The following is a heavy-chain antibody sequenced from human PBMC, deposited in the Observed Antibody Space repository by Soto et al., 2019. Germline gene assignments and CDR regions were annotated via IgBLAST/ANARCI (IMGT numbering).Heavy chain of an antibody. CDR3: ARAGWRTFDI. CDR2: IYYSGST. Sequence: QVQLQESGPGLVKPSETLSLTCTVSGGSISSYYWSWIRQPPGKGLEWIGYIYYSGSTNYNPSLKSRVTISVDTSKNQFSLKLSSVTAADTAVYYCARAGWRTFDIWGQGTMVTVSS. D-gene: IGHD2-15*01. V-gene: IGHV4-59*01. CDR1: GGSISSYY. J-gene: IGHJ3*02.